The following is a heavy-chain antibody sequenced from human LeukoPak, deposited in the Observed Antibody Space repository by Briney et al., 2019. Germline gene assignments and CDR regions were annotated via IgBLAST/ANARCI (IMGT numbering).Heavy chain of an antibody. CDR3: ARVHIGSIIFDY. J-gene: IGHJ4*02. Sequence: PGGSLRLSCAASGFTFSSYSMNWVRQAPGKGLEWVSSISSSSSYVYYADSVKGRFTISRDNAKNSLYLQMNSLRAEDTAVYYCARVHIGSIIFDYWGQGTLVTVSS. CDR2: ISSSSSYV. CDR1: GFTFSSYS. V-gene: IGHV3-21*01. D-gene: IGHD3-16*01.